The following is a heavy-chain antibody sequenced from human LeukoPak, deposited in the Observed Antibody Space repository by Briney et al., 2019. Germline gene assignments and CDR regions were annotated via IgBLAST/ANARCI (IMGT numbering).Heavy chain of an antibody. D-gene: IGHD2-2*01. Sequence: SVKVSCXASGGTFSSYAISWVRQAPGQGLVWMGGIIPIFGTANYAQKFQGRVTITTDESTSTAYMELSSLRSEDTAVYYCARCGDSTSCYDLDYWGQGTLVTVSS. CDR3: ARCGDSTSCYDLDY. J-gene: IGHJ4*02. V-gene: IGHV1-69*05. CDR1: GGTFSSYA. CDR2: IIPIFGTA.